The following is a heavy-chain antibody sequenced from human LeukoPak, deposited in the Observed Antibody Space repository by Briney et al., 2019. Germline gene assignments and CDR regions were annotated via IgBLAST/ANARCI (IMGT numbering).Heavy chain of an antibody. V-gene: IGHV1-24*01. CDR3: AADLSNPRMGASYLDS. CDR2: FDPEDGET. CDR1: GYTFTSYD. D-gene: IGHD3-16*01. J-gene: IGHJ4*02. Sequence: SVKVSCKASGYTFTSYDINWVRQAPGKGLEWMGGFDPEDGETIYAQKFQGRVTMTEDTSTDTAYMEPSSLRSEDTAVYYCAADLSNPRMGASYLDSWGQGTLVTVSS.